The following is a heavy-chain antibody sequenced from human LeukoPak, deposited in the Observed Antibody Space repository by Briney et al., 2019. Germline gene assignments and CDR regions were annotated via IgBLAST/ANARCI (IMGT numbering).Heavy chain of an antibody. V-gene: IGHV3-7*01. J-gene: IGHJ4*02. D-gene: IGHD3-10*01. CDR2: IRQDGSDK. CDR3: AREGLWFGEGGFDY. Sequence: QAGGSLRLSCAASGFTFSSYWMSWVRQAPGKGLEWVANIRQDGSDKYYVDSVKGRFTISRDNAKNSLYLQMNSLRADDTAVYYCAREGLWFGEGGFDYWGQGTLVTVSS. CDR1: GFTFSSYW.